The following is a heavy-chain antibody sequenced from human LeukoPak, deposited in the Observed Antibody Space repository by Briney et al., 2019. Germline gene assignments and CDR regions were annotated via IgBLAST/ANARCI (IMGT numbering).Heavy chain of an antibody. Sequence: PGGSLRLSCAASGFSFSTYSMNWVRQAPGKGLEWVSSISSSSSYIYYADSVKGRFTISRDNAKNSVYLEMNSLRVEDTAVYYRARVPSDYWGQGTLVTVSS. CDR2: ISSSSSYI. J-gene: IGHJ4*02. CDR1: GFSFSTYS. V-gene: IGHV3-21*01. CDR3: ARVPSDY.